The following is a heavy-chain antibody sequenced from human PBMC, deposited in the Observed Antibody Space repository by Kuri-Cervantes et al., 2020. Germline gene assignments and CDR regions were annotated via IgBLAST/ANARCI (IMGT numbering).Heavy chain of an antibody. CDR3: ARRKGNWFDP. CDR2: ISAYNGDT. CDR1: GYTFTDYY. V-gene: IGHV1-18*04. Sequence: ASVKVSCKASGYTFTDYYIHWVRRAPGQGREWMGWISAYNGDTNYAQKLQGRVTMTTDTSTSTAYMELRSLRSDDTAVYYCARRKGNWFDPWGQGTRGTVSS. J-gene: IGHJ5*02. D-gene: IGHD1-14*01.